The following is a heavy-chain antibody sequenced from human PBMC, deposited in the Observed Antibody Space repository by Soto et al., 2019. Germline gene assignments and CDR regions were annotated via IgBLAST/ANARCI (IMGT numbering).Heavy chain of an antibody. CDR2: ISNTATTT. CDR3: ARANYGPDY. Sequence: QVHLVESGGGLVKPGGSLRLSFAASGFTFSDYYMSWLRQAPGKGLEWLSYISNTATTTYYADSVKGRFTISRDNAGNSVYLQMNSLRAEDTAVYYCARANYGPDYWGQGTLVTVSS. V-gene: IGHV3-11*01. J-gene: IGHJ4*02. CDR1: GFTFSDYY. D-gene: IGHD3-10*01.